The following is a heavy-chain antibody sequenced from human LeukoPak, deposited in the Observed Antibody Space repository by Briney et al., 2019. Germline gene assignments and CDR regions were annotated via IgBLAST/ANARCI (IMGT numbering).Heavy chain of an antibody. D-gene: IGHD3-22*01. V-gene: IGHV3-21*01. CDR3: AREVSEGFDF. Sequence: GGSLRLSCATSGFTFSNAWMNWIRQAPGKGLEWVSSFGTRSTSVYHAGSVKGRFAISRDNAKNSLYLQMNSLRAEDTALYYCAREVSEGFDFWGQGTLVTVSS. J-gene: IGHJ4*02. CDR2: FGTRSTSV. CDR1: GFTFSNAW.